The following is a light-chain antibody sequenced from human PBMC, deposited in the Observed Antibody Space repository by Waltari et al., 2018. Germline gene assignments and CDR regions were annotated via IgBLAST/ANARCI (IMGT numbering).Light chain of an antibody. Sequence: DIVMTQSPDSLAVSLGETATINCKSSQSVLFSSNHNNYLAWYQQKPGQAPKLLIYWASTRESGVPDRFSGSGSGTDFTLTISSLQAEDVAIYYCQQYSSLPLTFGGGTEVEIK. CDR2: WAS. V-gene: IGKV4-1*01. CDR3: QQYSSLPLT. J-gene: IGKJ4*01. CDR1: QSVLFSSNHNNY.